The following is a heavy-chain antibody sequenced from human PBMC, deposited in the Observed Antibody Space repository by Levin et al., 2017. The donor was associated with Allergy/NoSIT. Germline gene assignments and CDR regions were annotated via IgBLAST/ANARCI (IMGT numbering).Heavy chain of an antibody. CDR2: IKQDGSET. J-gene: IGHJ6*02. Sequence: GGSLRLSCAASGFTFTIFWMTWVRQAPGKGLEWVANIKQDGSETYYVDSVKGRFTISRDNAKNSVYLQMNSLRVDDTAVYYCAREEGWGYHYGMDVWGQGTTVTVSS. CDR1: GFTFTIFW. V-gene: IGHV3-7*01. D-gene: IGHD3-16*02. CDR3: AREEGWGYHYGMDV.